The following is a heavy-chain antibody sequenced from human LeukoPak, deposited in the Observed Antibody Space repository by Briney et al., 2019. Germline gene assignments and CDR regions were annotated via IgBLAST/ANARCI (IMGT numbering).Heavy chain of an antibody. CDR1: GGSISTYY. CDR2: IYYSGST. J-gene: IGHJ6*02. V-gene: IGHV4-59*12. CDR3: ARGRYCTNGVCYSTNYYYYYGMDV. Sequence: SETLSLTCTVSGGSISTYYWSWIRQPPGKGLEWIGYIYYSGSTNYNPSLKSRVTISVDTSKNQFSLKLSSVTAADTAVYYCARGRYCTNGVCYSTNYYYYYGMDVWGQGTTVTVSS. D-gene: IGHD2-8*01.